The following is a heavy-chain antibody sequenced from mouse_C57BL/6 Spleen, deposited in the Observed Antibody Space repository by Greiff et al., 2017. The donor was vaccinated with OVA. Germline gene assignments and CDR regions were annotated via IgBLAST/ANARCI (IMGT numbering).Heavy chain of an antibody. CDR3: ARTGLNGYSFAY. CDR2: IDPSDSET. V-gene: IGHV1-52*01. J-gene: IGHJ3*01. D-gene: IGHD2-3*01. Sequence: QVQLQQPGAELVRPGSSVKLSCKASGYTFTSYRMHWVKQRPIQGLEWIGNIDPSDSETHYNQKFKDKATLTVDKSSSTAYMQLSSLTSEDSAVYYCARTGLNGYSFAYWGQGTLVTVSA. CDR1: GYTFTSYR.